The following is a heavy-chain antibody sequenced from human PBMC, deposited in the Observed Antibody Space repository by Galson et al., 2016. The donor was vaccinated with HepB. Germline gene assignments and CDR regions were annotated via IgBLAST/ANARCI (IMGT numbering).Heavy chain of an antibody. J-gene: IGHJ3*02. V-gene: IGHV3-48*04. D-gene: IGHD4-23*01. Sequence: SLRLSCAASGFTFSSYSMNWVRQAPGKGLEWVSYISSSSSTIYYADSVKGRVTISRDNAKKSLYLQLNSLRAEDTAVYYCAREGGGNSYAGNAFDIWGQGTMLTVSS. CDR1: GFTFSSYS. CDR2: ISSSSSTI. CDR3: AREGGGNSYAGNAFDI.